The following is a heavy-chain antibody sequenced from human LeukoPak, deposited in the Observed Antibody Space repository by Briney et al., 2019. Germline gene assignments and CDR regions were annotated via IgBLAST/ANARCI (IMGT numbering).Heavy chain of an antibody. D-gene: IGHD2-21*02. J-gene: IGHJ4*02. Sequence: SETLSLTCTVSGGSISSGDYYWSWIRQPPGKGLEWIGYIYYSGSTYYNPSLKSRVTISVDTSKNQFSLKLSSVTAADTAVYYCARCGGDPNPYHFDYWGQGTLVTVSS. CDR3: ARCGGDPNPYHFDY. CDR2: IYYSGST. CDR1: GGSISSGDYY. V-gene: IGHV4-30-4*01.